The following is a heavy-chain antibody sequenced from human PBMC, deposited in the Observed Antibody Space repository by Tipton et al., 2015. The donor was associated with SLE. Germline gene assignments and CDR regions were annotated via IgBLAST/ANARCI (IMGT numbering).Heavy chain of an antibody. J-gene: IGHJ4*02. CDR1: GFTFSSYW. Sequence: SLRLSCAASGFTFSSYWMSWVRQAPGKGLEWVANIKQDGSEKYYVDSVKGRFTISRDNYKNTLYLQMNSLRVDDTAVYYCAKDLPGVAVAGAPDFWGQGTLVTVSS. D-gene: IGHD6-19*01. V-gene: IGHV3-7*03. CDR2: IKQDGSEK. CDR3: AKDLPGVAVAGAPDF.